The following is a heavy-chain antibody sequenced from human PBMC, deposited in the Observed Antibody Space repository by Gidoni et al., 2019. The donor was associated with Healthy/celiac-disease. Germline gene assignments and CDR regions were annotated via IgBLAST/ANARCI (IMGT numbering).Heavy chain of an antibody. D-gene: IGHD3-10*01. CDR3: AHRRGFGELDWFDP. V-gene: IGHV2-5*02. Sequence: QITLKESGPTLVKPTQTLTLTCTFSGFSLSTSGVGVGWIRQPPGKALEWLALIYWDDDKRYSPSLKSRLTITKDTSKNQVVLTMTNMDPVDTATYYCAHRRGFGELDWFDPWGQGTLVTVSS. J-gene: IGHJ5*02. CDR2: IYWDDDK. CDR1: GFSLSTSGVG.